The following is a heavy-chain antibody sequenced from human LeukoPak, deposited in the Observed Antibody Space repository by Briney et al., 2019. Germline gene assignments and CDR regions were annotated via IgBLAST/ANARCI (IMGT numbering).Heavy chain of an antibody. CDR3: AREGSAADDFDY. J-gene: IGHJ4*02. D-gene: IGHD2-2*01. Sequence: GGSLTLSCTASGFTFSTYSMNWIRQAPGKGLEWISYISTSSGTMYYADSVKGRFTISSDNAQNSLYLQMNSLTAEDTAVYYCAREGSAADDFDYWGQGTLVTVSS. V-gene: IGHV3-48*04. CDR2: ISTSSGTM. CDR1: GFTFSTYS.